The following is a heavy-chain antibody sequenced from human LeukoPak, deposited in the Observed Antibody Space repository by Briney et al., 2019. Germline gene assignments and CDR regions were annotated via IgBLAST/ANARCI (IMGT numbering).Heavy chain of an antibody. CDR1: GFTFSSYG. D-gene: IGHD6-19*01. CDR2: ISVSGGST. J-gene: IGHJ4*02. Sequence: GGSLRLSCEASGFTFSSYGMHWVRQAPGKVLEWVSAISVSGGSTYYADSVKGRLTVYRDISKNTLYLKMNSLRAEDTAVYYCAKVGSSGWYLDWGQGTLVTVSS. CDR3: AKVGSSGWYLD. V-gene: IGHV3-23*01.